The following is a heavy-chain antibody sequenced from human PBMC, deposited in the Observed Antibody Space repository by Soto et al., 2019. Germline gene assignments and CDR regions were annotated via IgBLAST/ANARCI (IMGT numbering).Heavy chain of an antibody. CDR3: ARDWSKEMAISADY. V-gene: IGHV1-18*04. CDR1: GYSFTSYG. Sequence: QVQLVQSGGEIKNPGASVKVSCKASGYSFTSYGISWVRQAPGQGLEWMGYVNTVNADTYYAEKFRGRVTMTTDTSTAPAYIELRSLTSDDTAVYYCARDWSKEMAISADYWGQGTLVTVSS. D-gene: IGHD2-8*02. CDR2: VNTVNADT. J-gene: IGHJ4*02.